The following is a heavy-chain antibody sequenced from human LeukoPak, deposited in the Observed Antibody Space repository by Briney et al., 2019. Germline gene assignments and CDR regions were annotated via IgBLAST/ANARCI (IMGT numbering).Heavy chain of an antibody. D-gene: IGHD3-16*01. V-gene: IGHV4-34*01. Sequence: SETLSLTCAVYGGSFSGYYWSWIRQPPGKGLDWIGEINHSGSTNYNPSLKSRVTISVDTSKNQFSLKLSSVTAADTAVYYCARGDYVWGSSHNFDYWGQGTLVTVSS. CDR3: ARGDYVWGSSHNFDY. CDR2: INHSGST. CDR1: GGSFSGYY. J-gene: IGHJ4*02.